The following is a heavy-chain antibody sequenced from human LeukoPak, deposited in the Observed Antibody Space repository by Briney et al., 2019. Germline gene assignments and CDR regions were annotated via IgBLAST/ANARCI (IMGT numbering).Heavy chain of an antibody. V-gene: IGHV4-34*01. D-gene: IGHD2-2*02. J-gene: IGHJ6*02. Sequence: SETLSLTCAVYGGPFSGYYWSWIRQPPGKGLEWIGEINHSGSTNYNPSLKSRVTISVDTSKNQFSLKLSSVTAADTAVYYCARVVPAAIPVYYYYYGMDVWGQGTTVTVSS. CDR3: ARVVPAAIPVYYYYYGMDV. CDR1: GGPFSGYY. CDR2: INHSGST.